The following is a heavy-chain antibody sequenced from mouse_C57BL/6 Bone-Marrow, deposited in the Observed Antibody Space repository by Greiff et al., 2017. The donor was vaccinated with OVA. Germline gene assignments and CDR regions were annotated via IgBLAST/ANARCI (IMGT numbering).Heavy chain of an antibody. CDR3: AKPGRITTVRGYAMDY. CDR2: IWGDGST. D-gene: IGHD1-1*01. J-gene: IGHJ4*01. CDR1: GFSLTSYG. V-gene: IGHV2-3*01. Sequence: QVQLQQSGPGLVAPSQSLSITCTVSGFSLTSYGVSWVRQPPGKGLEWLGVIWGDGSTNYHSALISRLSISKDNSKSQVFLKLNSLQTDDPATYYGAKPGRITTVRGYAMDYWGQGTSVTVSS.